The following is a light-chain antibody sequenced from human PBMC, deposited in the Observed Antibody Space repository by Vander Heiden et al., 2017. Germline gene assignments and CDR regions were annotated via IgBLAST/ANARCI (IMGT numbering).Light chain of an antibody. CDR1: HIVSSH. V-gene: IGKV3-11*02. J-gene: IGKJ4*01. CDR3: QQRSNWPAA. CDR2: DAS. Sequence: EIALTQSPATLSLSPGDRAPLSCRASHIVSSHLAWYQQKPGQAPRLLIYDASNRATGVPARFSGSGSERDFTLTISSLEPEEFAIYYCQQRSNWPAAFGGGTMVEIK.